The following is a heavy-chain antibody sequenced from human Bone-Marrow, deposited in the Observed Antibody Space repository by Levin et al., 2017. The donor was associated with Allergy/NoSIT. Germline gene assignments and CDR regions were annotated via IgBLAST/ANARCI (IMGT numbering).Heavy chain of an antibody. V-gene: IGHV4-31*03. Sequence: SETLFLTCTVSGGSISGGGYYWCWIRQHPFHCLEWIGCISYIGSTHYNPSLKSRVTISADTSDKQFSLKMSSVTAADTAVFYCARGTFHGASDAFDVWGQGTLVTVSS. D-gene: IGHD1/OR15-1a*01. CDR2: ISYIGST. CDR1: GGSISGGGYY. CDR3: ARGTFHGASDAFDV. J-gene: IGHJ3*01.